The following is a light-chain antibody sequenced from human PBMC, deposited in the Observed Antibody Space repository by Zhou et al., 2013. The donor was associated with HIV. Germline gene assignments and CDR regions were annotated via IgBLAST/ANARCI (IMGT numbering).Light chain of an antibody. CDR2: GAS. V-gene: IGKV3-20*01. CDR3: QQYGSSPLYT. Sequence: EIVMTQSPATLSVSPGERVTLSCRASQSIGNNLAWYQQKPGQAPRLLIYGASSRATGIPDRFSGSGSGTDFTLTISRLEPEDFAVYYCQQYGSSPLYTFGQGTKLEIK. J-gene: IGKJ2*01. CDR1: QSIGNN.